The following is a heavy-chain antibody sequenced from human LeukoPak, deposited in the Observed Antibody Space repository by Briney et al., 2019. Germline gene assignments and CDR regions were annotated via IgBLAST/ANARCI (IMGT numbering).Heavy chain of an antibody. CDR2: IYYSGST. Sequence: SETLFLTCTVPGGSISSYYWSWIRQPPGKGLEWIGYIYYSGSTNYNPSLKSRVTISVDTSKNQFSLKLSSVTAADTAVYYCARVRGSYFLGNYGMDVWGQGTTVTVSS. D-gene: IGHD1-26*01. J-gene: IGHJ6*02. CDR1: GGSISSYY. V-gene: IGHV4-59*01. CDR3: ARVRGSYFLGNYGMDV.